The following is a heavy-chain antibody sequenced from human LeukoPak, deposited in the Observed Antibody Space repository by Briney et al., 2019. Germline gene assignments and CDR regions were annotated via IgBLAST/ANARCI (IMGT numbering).Heavy chain of an antibody. V-gene: IGHV3-48*03. CDR2: ISSSSSNI. Sequence: GGSLRLSCAASGFTFSNYEMNWVRQAPGKGLEWVSYISSSSSNIYYADSVKGRFTFSRDNAKNSLYLQMNSLRAEDTAVYYCARKGRANDAFDIWGQGTMVTVSS. CDR3: ARKGRANDAFDI. CDR1: GFTFSNYE. J-gene: IGHJ3*02.